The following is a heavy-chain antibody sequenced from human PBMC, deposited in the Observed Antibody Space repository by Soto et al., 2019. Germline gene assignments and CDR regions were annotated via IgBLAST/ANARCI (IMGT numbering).Heavy chain of an antibody. CDR3: AKAQAGAGKIFDY. CDR1: GFTLSSYA. J-gene: IGHJ4*02. V-gene: IGHV3-23*01. D-gene: IGHD6-19*01. Sequence: GGRRALPSAASGFTLSSYAVTWVRQAAGKGLEWVSAISGSGGSTYYADSVKGRFTISRDNSQNTLYLQMNSLRAEDTVVYYCAKAQAGAGKIFDYWGQGTLVTVSS. CDR2: ISGSGGST.